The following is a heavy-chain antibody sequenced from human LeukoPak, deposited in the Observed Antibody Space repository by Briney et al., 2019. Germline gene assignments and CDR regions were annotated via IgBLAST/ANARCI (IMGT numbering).Heavy chain of an antibody. CDR2: VYYSGGT. CDR3: AISRGYYDFWSGPLYYMDV. J-gene: IGHJ6*03. D-gene: IGHD3-3*01. V-gene: IGHV4-30-4*08. CDR1: GDSVSSGAYY. Sequence: SETLSLTCTVSGDSVSSGAYYWNWIRQHPGKGLEWLGYVYYSGGTYYNPSLKSRVTISVDTSKNQFSLKLSSVTAADTAVYYCAISRGYYDFWSGPLYYMDVWGKGTTVTVSS.